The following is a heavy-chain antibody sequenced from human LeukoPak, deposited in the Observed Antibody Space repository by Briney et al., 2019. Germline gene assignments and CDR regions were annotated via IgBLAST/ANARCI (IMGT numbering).Heavy chain of an antibody. V-gene: IGHV4-59*01. CDR3: ARGGSSPTDY. Sequence: SETLSLTCTVSGGSISSYCWSWIRQPPGKGLEWIGYIYYSGSTNYNPSLKSRVTISVDTSKNQFSLKLSSVTAADTAVYYCARGGSSPTDYWGQGTLVTVSS. CDR2: IYYSGST. D-gene: IGHD6-13*01. J-gene: IGHJ4*02. CDR1: GGSISSYC.